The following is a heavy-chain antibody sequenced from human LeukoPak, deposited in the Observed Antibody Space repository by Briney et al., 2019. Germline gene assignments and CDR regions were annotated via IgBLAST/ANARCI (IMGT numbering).Heavy chain of an antibody. CDR2: ISAYNGNT. Sequence: ASVKVSCKASGGTFSSYAISRVRQAPGQGLEWMGWISAYNGNTNYAQKLQGRVTMTTDTSTSTAYMELRSLRSDDTAVYYCARDRISDYYDSSGYSDYWGQGTLVTVSS. J-gene: IGHJ4*02. CDR3: ARDRISDYYDSSGYSDY. D-gene: IGHD3-22*01. V-gene: IGHV1-18*01. CDR1: GGTFSSYA.